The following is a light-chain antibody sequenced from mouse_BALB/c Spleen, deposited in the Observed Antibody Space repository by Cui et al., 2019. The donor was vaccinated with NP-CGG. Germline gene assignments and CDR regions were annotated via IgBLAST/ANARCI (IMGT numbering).Light chain of an antibody. CDR3: ALWYSNHWV. V-gene: IGLV1*01. CDR1: TGAVTTSNY. Sequence: AVVIQESALTTSPGETVTLTCRSSTGAVTTSNYANWVQEKPDHLFTGLIGGTKNRAPGVPARFSGSLIGDKAALTITGAQTEDEAKYFCALWYSNHWVFGGGTKLTVL. CDR2: GTK. J-gene: IGLJ1*01.